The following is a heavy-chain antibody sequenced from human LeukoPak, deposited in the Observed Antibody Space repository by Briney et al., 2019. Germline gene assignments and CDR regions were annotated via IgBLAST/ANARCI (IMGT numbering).Heavy chain of an antibody. D-gene: IGHD6-13*01. CDR2: INHSGGT. V-gene: IGHV4-34*01. CDR3: AAPHAYSSSWYSAMGAFDI. CDR1: GVSFSGYY. Sequence: PSETLSLTCAVYGVSFSGYYWSWIRQPPGKGLEWIVEINHSGGTNYNPSLKSRVTISVDTSKNQFSLKLSSVTAADTAVYYCAAPHAYSSSWYSAMGAFDIWGQGTMVTVSS. J-gene: IGHJ3*02.